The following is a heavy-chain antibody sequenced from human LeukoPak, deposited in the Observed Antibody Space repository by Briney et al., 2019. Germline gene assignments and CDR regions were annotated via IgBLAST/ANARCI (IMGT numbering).Heavy chain of an antibody. CDR2: MNPNSGNT. Sequence: GASVKVSCKASGYTFTSYDINWVRQATGQGLEWMGWMNPNSGNTGYAQKFQGRVTMTRNTSISTAYMELSSLRSEDTAVYYCARVNRAAATAYYYYGMDVWGQGTTVTVSS. CDR3: ARVNRAAATAYYYYGMDV. D-gene: IGHD6-13*01. CDR1: GYTFTSYD. V-gene: IGHV1-8*01. J-gene: IGHJ6*02.